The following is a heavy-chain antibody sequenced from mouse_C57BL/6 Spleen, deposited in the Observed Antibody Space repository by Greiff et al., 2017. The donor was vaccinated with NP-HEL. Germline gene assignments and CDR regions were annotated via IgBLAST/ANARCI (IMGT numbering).Heavy chain of an antibody. J-gene: IGHJ3*01. CDR1: GYAFSSSW. CDR2: IYPGDGDT. CDR3: ASSRGWFAY. V-gene: IGHV1-82*01. Sequence: QVQLQQSGPELVKPGASVKISCKASGYAFSSSWMNWVKQRPGKGLEWIGRIYPGDGDTNYNGKFKGKATLTADKASSTAYMQLSSLTSEDSAVYFCASSRGWFAYWGQGTLVTVSA.